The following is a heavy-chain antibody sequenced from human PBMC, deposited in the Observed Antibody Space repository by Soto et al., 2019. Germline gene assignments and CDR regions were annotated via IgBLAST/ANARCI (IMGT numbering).Heavy chain of an antibody. CDR1: GGSFSGYY. CDR3: ARGPRFTIFGVVIQDNWFDP. D-gene: IGHD3-3*01. Sequence: VQLQQWGAGLLKPSETLFLTCAVYGGSFSGYYWSWIRQPPGKGLEWIGEINHSGSTNYNPSLKSRVTISVDTSKNQFSLKLSSVTAADTAVYYCARGPRFTIFGVVIQDNWFDPWGQGTLVTVSS. CDR2: INHSGST. V-gene: IGHV4-34*01. J-gene: IGHJ5*02.